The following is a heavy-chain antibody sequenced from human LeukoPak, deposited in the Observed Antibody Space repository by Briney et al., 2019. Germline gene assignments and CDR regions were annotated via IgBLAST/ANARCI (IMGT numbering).Heavy chain of an antibody. V-gene: IGHV4-31*03. CDR3: AAGLDDAFDI. CDR2: IYYSGST. J-gene: IGHJ3*02. CDR1: GGSISSGGYY. Sequence: SETLSLTCTVSGGSISSGGYYWCWIRQHPGKGLEWIGYIYYSGSTYYNPSLKSRVTISVDTSKNQFSLKLSSVTAADTAVYYCAAGLDDAFDIWGQGTMVTVSS.